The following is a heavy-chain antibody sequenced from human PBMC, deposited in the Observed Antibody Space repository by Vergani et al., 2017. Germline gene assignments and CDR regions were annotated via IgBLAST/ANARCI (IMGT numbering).Heavy chain of an antibody. CDR3: VRSVDHSSGLDV. Sequence: EVQLVESGGGLVQPGGSLRLSCAASGFTFSSYEMNWVRQAPGKGLEWVSGINWNGGSTGYADSVKGRFTISRDNAKNSLYLQMNSLRAEDTALYHCVRSVDHSSGLDVWGQGP. J-gene: IGHJ6*02. V-gene: IGHV3-20*01. D-gene: IGHD6-19*01. CDR2: INWNGGST. CDR1: GFTFSSYE.